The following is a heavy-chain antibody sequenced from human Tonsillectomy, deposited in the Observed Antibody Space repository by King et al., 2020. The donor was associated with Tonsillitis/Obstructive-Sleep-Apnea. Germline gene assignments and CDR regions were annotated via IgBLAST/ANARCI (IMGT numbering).Heavy chain of an antibody. CDR3: AKGMVGAGGYHYYGMDV. CDR2: ITNNGAIT. D-gene: IGHD2-15*01. CDR1: GFPLRNSA. J-gene: IGHJ6*02. Sequence: VQLVESGGGLVQPGGSLRLSCAVSGFPLRNSAMNWVRQAPGKGLEWVSIITNNGAITYYADSVKGRFTISSDNSKNTLYLQMNSLRAEDTAVYYCAKGMVGAGGYHYYGMDVWGQGTTVTVSS. V-gene: IGHV3-23*04.